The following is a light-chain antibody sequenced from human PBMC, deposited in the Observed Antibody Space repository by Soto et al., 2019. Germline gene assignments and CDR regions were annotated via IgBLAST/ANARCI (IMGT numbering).Light chain of an antibody. Sequence: QSALTQPASVSGSPGQSITISCTGTSSDVGGYNFVSWYQQHPGKAPKVMIYEVSNRPSGVSYRFSGSKSGNTASLTISGLQAEDEADYYCSSYTSSVTLVFGGGTKPTVL. CDR3: SSYTSSVTLV. V-gene: IGLV2-14*01. CDR1: SSDVGGYNF. CDR2: EVS. J-gene: IGLJ2*01.